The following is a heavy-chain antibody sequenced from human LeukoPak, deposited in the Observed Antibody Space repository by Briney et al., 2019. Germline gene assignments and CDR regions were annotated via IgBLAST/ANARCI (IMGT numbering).Heavy chain of an antibody. J-gene: IGHJ4*02. D-gene: IGHD3-16*02. V-gene: IGHV3-23*01. CDR3: VRNMITFGGVIGSSDY. CDR2: ISGSDGST. CDR1: GFTFSSYA. Sequence: GGSLRLSCAASGFTFSSYAMGWVRQAPGKGLEWVSGISGSDGSTYYADSVTGRFTISRDNSKNTLYLQMNSLRAEDTAVYYCVRNMITFGGVIGSSDYWGQGTLVTVSS.